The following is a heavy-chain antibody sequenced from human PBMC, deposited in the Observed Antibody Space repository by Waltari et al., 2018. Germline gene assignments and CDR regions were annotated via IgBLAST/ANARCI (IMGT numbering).Heavy chain of an antibody. CDR1: GGSFSGYY. CDR3: ARVGGLLEWLSGSHFYNYYMDV. D-gene: IGHD3-3*01. CDR2: INDSGST. Sequence: QVQLQQWGAGLLKPSETLSLTCAVYGGSFSGYYWSWIRQPPGKGLEWIGEINDSGSTHYNPSLKSRVTISIDTSKNQFSLKLSSVTAADTVVYYCARVGGLLEWLSGSHFYNYYMDVWDKGATVTVSS. V-gene: IGHV4-34*01. J-gene: IGHJ6*03.